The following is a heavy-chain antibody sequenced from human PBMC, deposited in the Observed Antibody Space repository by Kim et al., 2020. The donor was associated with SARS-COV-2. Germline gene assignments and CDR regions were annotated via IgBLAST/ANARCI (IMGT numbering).Heavy chain of an antibody. D-gene: IGHD3-10*01. Sequence: SETLSLTCAVSGGSISSSNWWSWVRQPPGKGLEWIGEIYHSGSTNYNPSLKSRVTISVDKSKNQFSLKLSSVTAADTAVYYCAYREGWRFGEYAFDIWGQGTMVTVSS. V-gene: IGHV4-4*02. J-gene: IGHJ3*02. CDR1: GGSISSSNW. CDR2: IYHSGST. CDR3: AYREGWRFGEYAFDI.